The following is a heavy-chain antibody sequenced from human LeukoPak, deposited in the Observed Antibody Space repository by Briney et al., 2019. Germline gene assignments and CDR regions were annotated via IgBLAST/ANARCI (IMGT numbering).Heavy chain of an antibody. CDR1: GFTFRNYA. V-gene: IGHV3-23*01. D-gene: IGHD2-2*01. Sequence: GGSLRLSCVASGFTFRNYAMSWVRQTPGKGLEWVSTLSGIGASTYYADSVKGRFTISRDNSKNAVHLQMNSLRVEDTAVYYCAKDRLRLRGTSGAFDTWGQGTMVTVSS. CDR3: AKDRLRLRGTSGAFDT. CDR2: LSGIGAST. J-gene: IGHJ3*02.